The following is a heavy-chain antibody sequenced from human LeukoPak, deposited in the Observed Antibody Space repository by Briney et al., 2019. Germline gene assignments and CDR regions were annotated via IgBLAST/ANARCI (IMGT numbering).Heavy chain of an antibody. D-gene: IGHD1-1*01. J-gene: IGHJ4*02. CDR3: AKGTGEVIYFDY. V-gene: IGHV3-23*01. CDR2: ISTNGDIT. Sequence: PGGSLRLSCAASGFRFNRYGMSWVRQDPGKGLEWVSGISTNGDITYYSDSVKGRFTISRDNSKNTLYLQMNSLRAEDTAVYYCAKGTGEVIYFDYWGQGTLVTVSS. CDR1: GFRFNRYG.